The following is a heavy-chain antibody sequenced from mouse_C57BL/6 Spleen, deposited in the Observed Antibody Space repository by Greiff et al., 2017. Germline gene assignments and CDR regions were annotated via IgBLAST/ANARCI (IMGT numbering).Heavy chain of an antibody. J-gene: IGHJ3*01. CDR3: ARSYYDGEFAY. D-gene: IGHD2-3*01. CDR2: IYWDDDK. Sequence: QVTLKVSGPGILQSSQTLSLTCSSSGFSLSTSGMGVIWLRQPSGKGLDWLAHIYWDDDKRYNPSLKSQLTISKDTSRNQVYLKITRVDTADTATYYCARSYYDGEFAYWGQGTLVTVSA. CDR1: GFSLSTSGMG. V-gene: IGHV8-12*01.